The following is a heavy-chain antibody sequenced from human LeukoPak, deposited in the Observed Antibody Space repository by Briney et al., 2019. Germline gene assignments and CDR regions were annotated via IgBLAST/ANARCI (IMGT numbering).Heavy chain of an antibody. D-gene: IGHD3-10*02. Sequence: GGSLRLSCATSGFTFSSYSFNWVRQAPGKGLEWVSYISSSGSTIYYADSVKGRFTISRDNAKNSLYLQMNSLRAEDTAVYYCAELGITMIGGVWGKGTTVTISS. CDR3: AELGITMIGGV. J-gene: IGHJ6*04. V-gene: IGHV3-48*03. CDR2: ISSSGSTI. CDR1: GFTFSSYS.